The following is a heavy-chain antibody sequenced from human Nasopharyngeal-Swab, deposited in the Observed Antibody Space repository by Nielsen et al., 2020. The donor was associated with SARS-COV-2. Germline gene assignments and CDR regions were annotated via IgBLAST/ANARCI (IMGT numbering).Heavy chain of an antibody. CDR3: ARDQGGMFDP. J-gene: IGHJ5*02. V-gene: IGHV3-30-3*01. Sequence: GESLKISCAASGFTFSSYAMHWVRKAPGKGLEWVAVISYDGSNKYYADSVKGRFTISRDNSKNTLYLQMNSLRAEDTAVYYCARDQGGMFDPWGQGTLVTVSS. CDR2: ISYDGSNK. CDR1: GFTFSSYA.